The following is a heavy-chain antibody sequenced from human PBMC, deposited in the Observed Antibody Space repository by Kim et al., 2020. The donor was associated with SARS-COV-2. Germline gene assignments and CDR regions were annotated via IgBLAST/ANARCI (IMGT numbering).Heavy chain of an antibody. V-gene: IGHV3-23*01. Sequence: YCAGSVKGRFTISRDNAKNTLYLQMNSLRGEDTAVYYCARMTGYYSFLAYWGQGTLVTVSS. CDR3: ARMTGYYSFLAY. J-gene: IGHJ4*02. D-gene: IGHD3-9*01.